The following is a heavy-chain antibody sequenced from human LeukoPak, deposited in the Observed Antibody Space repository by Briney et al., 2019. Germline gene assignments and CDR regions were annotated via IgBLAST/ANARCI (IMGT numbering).Heavy chain of an antibody. CDR1: GYTFTSYA. D-gene: IGHD6-19*01. Sequence: GASVKLSCKASGYTFTSYAMHWVRQAPGQRLEWMGWINAGNGNTKYSQKFQGRVTITRDTSASTAYMELSSLRSEDTAVYYCAPLGIAVAGGGYWGQGTLVTVSS. CDR2: INAGNGNT. CDR3: APLGIAVAGGGY. V-gene: IGHV1-3*01. J-gene: IGHJ4*02.